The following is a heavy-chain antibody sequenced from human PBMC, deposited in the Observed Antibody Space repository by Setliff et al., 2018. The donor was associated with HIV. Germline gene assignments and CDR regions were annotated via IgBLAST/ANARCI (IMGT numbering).Heavy chain of an antibody. J-gene: IGHJ4*02. CDR1: GFTVSSNY. CDR2: IWYDGSNK. Sequence: PGGSLRLSCAASGFTVSSNYMSWVRQAPGKGLEWVAVIWYDGSNKYYADSVKGRFTISRDNSKNTLYLQMNSLRAEDTAVYYCARGYYDYWGQGTLVTVSS. CDR3: ARGYYDY. V-gene: IGHV3-33*08.